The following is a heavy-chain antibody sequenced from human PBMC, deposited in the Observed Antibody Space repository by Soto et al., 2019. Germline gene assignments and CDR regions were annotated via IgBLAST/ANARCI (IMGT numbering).Heavy chain of an antibody. D-gene: IGHD1-26*01. CDR2: ISGSGGST. CDR1: GFTYSGYA. J-gene: IGHJ4*02. V-gene: IGHV3-23*01. Sequence: PGGSLRLSCAASGFTYSGYAMSGVRQAPGKGLEWVSAISGSGGSTYYADSVKGRFTISRDNSKCTLYLQMNRLRAEDTAVYYCAKDHGPRARVGGTLCWGQGTLVTISS. CDR3: AKDHGPRARVGGTLC.